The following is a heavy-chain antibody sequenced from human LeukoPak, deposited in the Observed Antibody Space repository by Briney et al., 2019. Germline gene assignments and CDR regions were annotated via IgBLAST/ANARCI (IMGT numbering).Heavy chain of an antibody. Sequence: GESLEISFKGSGYRFTSYWIGWVRPMPGKGLGWMGIIYPGDSDTRYSPSFQGQVTISADKSISTAYLQWSSLKASDTAMYYCARHGGGYSYGRGRFDLWGRGTLVTVPS. CDR3: ARHGGGYSYGRGRFDL. CDR2: IYPGDSDT. CDR1: GYRFTSYW. D-gene: IGHD5-18*01. J-gene: IGHJ2*01. V-gene: IGHV5-51*01.